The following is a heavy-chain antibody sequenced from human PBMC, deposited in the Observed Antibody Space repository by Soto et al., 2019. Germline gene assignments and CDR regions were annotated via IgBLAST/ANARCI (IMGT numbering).Heavy chain of an antibody. J-gene: IGHJ4*01. CDR2: TKSKIDGGTT. CDR3: TTDSHFTMKLVRFDY. V-gene: IGHV3-15*07. CDR1: GFTFSSYS. Sequence: GGSLRLSCAASGFTFSSYSMNWVRQAPGKGLEWVGHTKSKIDGGTTDFAAPVKGRFAISRDDSRNMVYFQMNSLEIEDTAVYYCTTDSHFTMKLVRFDYWGLGTLVTVSS. D-gene: IGHD3-22*01.